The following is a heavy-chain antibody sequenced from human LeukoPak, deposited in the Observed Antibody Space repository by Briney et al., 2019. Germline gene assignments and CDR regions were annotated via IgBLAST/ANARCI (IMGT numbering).Heavy chain of an antibody. CDR2: INAGNGNT. Sequence: ASVKVSCKASGYTFTSYAMHWVRQAPGQRLEWMGWINAGNGNTKYSQKFQGRVTMTEDTSTDTAYMELSSLRSEDTAVYYCATATWGRIAAVGWFDPWGQGTLVTVSS. V-gene: IGHV1-3*01. CDR1: GYTFTSYA. CDR3: ATATWGRIAAVGWFDP. D-gene: IGHD6-6*01. J-gene: IGHJ5*02.